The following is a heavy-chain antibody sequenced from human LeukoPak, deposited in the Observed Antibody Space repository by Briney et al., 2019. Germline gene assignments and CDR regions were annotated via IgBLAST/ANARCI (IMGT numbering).Heavy chain of an antibody. CDR3: ADFGSGSYIFGY. CDR1: GFTFSDYY. Sequence: PGGSLRLSCAASGFTFSDYYMSWIRQAPGKGLEWVSYISSSGSTIYYADSVKGRFTISRDNSKSTLYLQMNSLRGEDTALYYCADFGSGSYIFGYWGQGSLVTVSS. V-gene: IGHV3-11*01. CDR2: ISSSGSTI. J-gene: IGHJ4*02. D-gene: IGHD3-10*01.